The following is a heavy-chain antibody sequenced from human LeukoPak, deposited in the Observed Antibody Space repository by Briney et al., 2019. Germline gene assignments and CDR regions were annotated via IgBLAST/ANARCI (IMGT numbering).Heavy chain of an antibody. D-gene: IGHD2-2*02. J-gene: IGHJ4*02. CDR2: IYHSGST. CDR3: ARGDCSSTSCYKGFDY. CDR1: GGSISSGGYY. V-gene: IGHV4-30-2*01. Sequence: SETLSLTCTVSGGSISSGGYYWSWIRQPPGKGLEWIGYIYHSGSTYYNPSLKSRVTISVDRSKNQFSLKLSSVTAADTAVYYCARGDCSSTSCYKGFDYWGQGTLVTVSS.